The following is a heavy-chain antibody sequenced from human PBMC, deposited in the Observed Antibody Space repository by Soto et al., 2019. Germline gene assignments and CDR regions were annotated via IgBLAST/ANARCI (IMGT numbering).Heavy chain of an antibody. V-gene: IGHV4-30-4*01. CDR2: ISSIGST. J-gene: IGHJ6*02. Sequence: PSETLSLTCTVSGGSISSGDYVWSWIRQSPGKGLEWIGYISSIGSTYYNPSLKSRVSVSRDTPKNQFSLKLSSVTTTDTAVYDCARGLVIRPYYYHGMDVWGQGTTVTVSS. CDR1: GGSISSGDYV. CDR3: ARGLVIRPYYYHGMDV. D-gene: IGHD3-9*01.